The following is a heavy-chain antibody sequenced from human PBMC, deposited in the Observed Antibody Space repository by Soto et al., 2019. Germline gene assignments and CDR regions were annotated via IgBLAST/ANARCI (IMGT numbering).Heavy chain of an antibody. CDR3: ARDPDYGPYYYYGMDV. J-gene: IGHJ6*02. CDR2: IIPILGIA. CDR1: GGTFSSYT. D-gene: IGHD4-17*01. Sequence: SVKVSCKASGGTFSSYTISWVRQAPGQGLEWMGRIIPILGIANYAQKFQGRVTITADKSTSTAYMELSSLRSEDTAVYYCARDPDYGPYYYYGMDVWGQGTTVTVSS. V-gene: IGHV1-69*04.